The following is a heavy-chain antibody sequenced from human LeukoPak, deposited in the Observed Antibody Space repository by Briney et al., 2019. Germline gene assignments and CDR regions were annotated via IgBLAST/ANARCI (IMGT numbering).Heavy chain of an antibody. Sequence: ASVKVSCKASGYTFTSNYIHWVRQAPGQGLEWMGWISAYNGNTNYAQKLQGRVTMTTDTSTSTAYMELRSLRSDDTAVYYCAREGIAAAGTGYYYGMDVWGQGTTVTVSS. CDR3: AREGIAAAGTGYYYGMDV. CDR1: GYTFTSNY. CDR2: ISAYNGNT. V-gene: IGHV1-18*04. D-gene: IGHD6-13*01. J-gene: IGHJ6*02.